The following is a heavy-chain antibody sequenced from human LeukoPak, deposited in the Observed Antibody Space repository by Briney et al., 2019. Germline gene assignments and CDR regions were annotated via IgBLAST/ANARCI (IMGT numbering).Heavy chain of an antibody. CDR3: ARAPGGRYFDWSRVINNLYYFDY. J-gene: IGHJ4*02. V-gene: IGHV3-30*04. CDR1: GFTFSSYA. Sequence: PGRSLRLSCAASGFTFSSYAMHWVRQAPGKGLEWVAVISYDGSNKYYADSVKGRFTISRDNSKNTLYLQMNSLRAEDTAVYYCARAPGGRYFDWSRVINNLYYFDYWGQGTLVTVSS. D-gene: IGHD3-9*01. CDR2: ISYDGSNK.